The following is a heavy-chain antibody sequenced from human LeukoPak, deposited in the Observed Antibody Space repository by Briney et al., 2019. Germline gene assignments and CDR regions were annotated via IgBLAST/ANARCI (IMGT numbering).Heavy chain of an antibody. CDR1: GGTFSSYA. Sequence: ASVKVSCKASGGTFSSYAISWVRQAPGQGLEWMGRIIPILGIANYAQKFQGRVTITADKSTSTAYMELSSLRSEDTAVYYCARDPLGSSWYEGDGYWGQGTLVTVSS. CDR2: IIPILGIA. CDR3: ARDPLGSSWYEGDGY. D-gene: IGHD6-13*01. V-gene: IGHV1-69*04. J-gene: IGHJ4*02.